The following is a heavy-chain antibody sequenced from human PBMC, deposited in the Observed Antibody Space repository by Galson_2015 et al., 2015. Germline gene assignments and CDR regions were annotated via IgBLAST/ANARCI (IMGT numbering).Heavy chain of an antibody. J-gene: IGHJ4*02. V-gene: IGHV4-30-2*01. CDR3: ARVWSAGDTAMVTD. D-gene: IGHD5-18*01. Sequence: LSLTCAVSGGSISSGGYSWSWIRQPPGKGLEWIGYIYHSGSTYYNPSLKSRVTISVDRSKNQFSLKLSSVTAADTAVYYCARVWSAGDTAMVTDWGQGTLVTVSS. CDR1: GGSISSGGYS. CDR2: IYHSGST.